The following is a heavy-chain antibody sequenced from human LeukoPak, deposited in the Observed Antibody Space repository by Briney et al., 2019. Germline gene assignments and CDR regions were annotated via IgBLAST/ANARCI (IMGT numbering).Heavy chain of an antibody. CDR3: ATGYSSGHNYFDY. CDR1: GYTFTSYY. D-gene: IGHD2-15*01. J-gene: IGHJ4*02. Sequence: VASVKVSCKASGYTFTSYYMHWVRQAPGQGLEWMGIINPSGGSTSYAQKFQGRVTMTEDTSTDTAYMELSSLRSEDTAVYYCATGYSSGHNYFDYWGQGTLVTVSS. CDR2: INPSGGST. V-gene: IGHV1-46*01.